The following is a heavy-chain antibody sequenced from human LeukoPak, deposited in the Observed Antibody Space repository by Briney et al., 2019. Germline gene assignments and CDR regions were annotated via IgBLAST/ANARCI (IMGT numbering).Heavy chain of an antibody. Sequence: GGSLRLSCAASGFTFSSYAMSWVRQAPGKGLEWVSSISSRSSYIYYANSVKGRFTISRDNAKNSLYLEMNSLRAEDTAVYYCARRYDSSGYYFDYWGQGTLVTVSS. CDR3: ARRYDSSGYYFDY. CDR1: GFTFSSYA. J-gene: IGHJ4*02. V-gene: IGHV3-21*01. D-gene: IGHD3-22*01. CDR2: ISSRSSYI.